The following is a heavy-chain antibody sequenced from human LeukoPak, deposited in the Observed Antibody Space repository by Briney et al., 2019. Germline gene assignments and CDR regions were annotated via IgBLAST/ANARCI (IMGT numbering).Heavy chain of an antibody. J-gene: IGHJ4*02. CDR3: ARHLTSKLRVGVKLGTWFDY. CDR2: INHSGST. Sequence: KPSETLSLTCTVSGGSISSSSYYWGWIRQPPGKGLEWIGEINHSGSTNYNPSLKSRVTISVDTSKNQFSLKLSSVTAADTAVYYCARHLTSKLRVGVKLGTWFDYWGQGTLVTVSS. CDR1: GGSISSSSYY. D-gene: IGHD1-26*01. V-gene: IGHV4-39*01.